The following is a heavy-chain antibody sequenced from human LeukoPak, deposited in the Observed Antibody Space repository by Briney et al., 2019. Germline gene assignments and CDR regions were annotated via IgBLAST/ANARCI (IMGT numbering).Heavy chain of an antibody. CDR1: GFTFNDLA. D-gene: IGHD2-2*01. V-gene: IGHV3-23*01. CDR2: IADAST. Sequence: GGSLRLSCAASGFTFNDLAMTWVRQAPGKGLEWVSTIADASTYYADSVKGRFTVSRDNSKNTLYLQMNSLRAEDTAMYYCARGLGYCTSTTCLLPFDYWGQGTLVTVSS. CDR3: ARGLGYCTSTTCLLPFDY. J-gene: IGHJ4*02.